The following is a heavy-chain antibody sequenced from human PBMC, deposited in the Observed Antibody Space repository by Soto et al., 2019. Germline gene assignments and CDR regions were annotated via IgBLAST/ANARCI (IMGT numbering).Heavy chain of an antibody. D-gene: IGHD1-26*01. J-gene: IGHJ2*01. CDR1: GFTFSSYW. Sequence: EVQLVESGGGLVQPGGSLRLSCAASGFTFSSYWMHWVRQAPGKGLVWVSRINSDGSSTSYADSVKGRFTISRDNAKNTLYLQMNSLRAEDTGVYYCARGGSLNWYFDLWGRGTLVTVSS. CDR2: INSDGSST. V-gene: IGHV3-74*01. CDR3: ARGGSLNWYFDL.